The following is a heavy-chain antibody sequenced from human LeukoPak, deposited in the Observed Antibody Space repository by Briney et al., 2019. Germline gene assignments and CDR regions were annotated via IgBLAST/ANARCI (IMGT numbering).Heavy chain of an antibody. V-gene: IGHV4-59*01. J-gene: IGHJ4*02. CDR1: GGSISSYY. D-gene: IGHD6-13*01. CDR3: ARGGQLVLGYYFDY. CDR2: IYYSGST. Sequence: SETLSLTCTVSGGSISSYYWSWIRQPPGKGLEWIGYIYYSGSTNYTPSLKSRVTISVDTSKNQFSLKLSSVTAADTAVYYCARGGQLVLGYYFDYWGQGTLVTVSS.